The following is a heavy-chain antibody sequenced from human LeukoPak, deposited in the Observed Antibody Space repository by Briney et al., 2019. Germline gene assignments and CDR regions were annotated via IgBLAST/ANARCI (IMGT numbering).Heavy chain of an antibody. D-gene: IGHD3-3*01. J-gene: IGHJ4*02. V-gene: IGHV4-39*01. CDR3: ASLTYYDFWSGPISLLDY. CDR2: IYYSGST. CDR1: GGSISSSSYY. Sequence: PSETLSLTCTVSGGSISSSSYYWGWIRQPPGKGLEWIGSIYYSGSTYYNPSLKSRVTISVDTSKNQFSLKLSSVTAADTAVYYCASLTYYDFWSGPISLLDYWGQGTLVTVSS.